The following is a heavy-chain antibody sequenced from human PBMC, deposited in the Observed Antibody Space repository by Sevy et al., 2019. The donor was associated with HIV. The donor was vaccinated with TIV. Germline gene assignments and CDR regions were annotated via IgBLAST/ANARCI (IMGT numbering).Heavy chain of an antibody. CDR3: ARDWIVIVPAAVAVTGYFDY. Sequence: GGSLRLSCAASGFSFSNYGMHWVRQAPGKGLEWVAVIWYDGSNKYYADSVKGRFTISRDNSKNTLYLQMHSLRAEDTAGYYCARDWIVIVPAAVAVTGYFDYWGQGTLVTVSS. CDR1: GFSFSNYG. CDR2: IWYDGSNK. V-gene: IGHV3-33*01. D-gene: IGHD2-2*01. J-gene: IGHJ4*02.